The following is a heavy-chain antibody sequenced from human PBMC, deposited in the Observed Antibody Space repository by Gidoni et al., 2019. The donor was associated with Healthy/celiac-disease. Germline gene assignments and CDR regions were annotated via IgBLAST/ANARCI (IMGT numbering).Heavy chain of an antibody. D-gene: IGHD5-18*01. J-gene: IGHJ4*02. CDR1: GGSISSYY. V-gene: IGHV4-59*01. CDR3: ARDGGYSYGYSFHY. Sequence: QVQLQESGPGLVKPSETLSLTCTVSGGSISSYYWSWIRQPPGKGLEWIGYIYYSGSTNYNPSLKSRVTISVDTSKNQFSLKLSSVTAADTAVYYCARDGGYSYGYSFHYWGQGTLVTVSS. CDR2: IYYSGST.